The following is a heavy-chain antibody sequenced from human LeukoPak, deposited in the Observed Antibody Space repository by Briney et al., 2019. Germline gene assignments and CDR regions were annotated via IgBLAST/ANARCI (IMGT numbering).Heavy chain of an antibody. CDR1: GLTFSSYW. D-gene: IGHD2-2*01. Sequence: PGGSLRLSCAASGLTFSSYWMSWVRQAPGKRLEWVANIKQDGSEKYYVDSVKGRFTISRDNAKNSLYLQMNSLRAEDTAVYYCARDGPDCSRTSCYFVGDYWGQGTLVTVSS. CDR3: ARDGPDCSRTSCYFVGDY. V-gene: IGHV3-7*04. J-gene: IGHJ4*02. CDR2: IKQDGSEK.